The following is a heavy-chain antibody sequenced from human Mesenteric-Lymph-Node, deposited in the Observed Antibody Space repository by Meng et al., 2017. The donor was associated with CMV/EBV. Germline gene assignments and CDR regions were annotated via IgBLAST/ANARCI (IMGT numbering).Heavy chain of an antibody. CDR2: IIPIFGTA. CDR1: GYTFTSYY. D-gene: IGHD6-19*01. CDR3: ARERHYSSGWTFDY. J-gene: IGHJ4*02. V-gene: IGHV1-69*05. Sequence: SVKVSCKASGYTFTSYYMHWVRQAPGQGLEWMGGIIPIFGTANYAQKFQGRVTITTDESTSTAYMELSSLRSEDTAVYYCARERHYSSGWTFDYWGQGTLVTVSS.